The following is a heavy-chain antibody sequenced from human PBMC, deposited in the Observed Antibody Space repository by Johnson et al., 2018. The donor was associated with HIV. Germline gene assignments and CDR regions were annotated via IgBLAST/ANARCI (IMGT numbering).Heavy chain of an antibody. CDR2: IYSGGGT. V-gene: IGHV3-53*01. J-gene: IGHJ3*02. D-gene: IGHD1-26*01. CDR3: AKDCGSYDRMGAFDI. Sequence: VQLVESGGGLIQPGGSLRLSCAASGLTVSSSYMSWVRQAPGKGLEWVSVIYSGGGTYYVDSVKGRFTISRDNSENTLYVQMNNLRAEDTAVYYCAKDCGSYDRMGAFDIWGQGTMVTVSS. CDR1: GLTVSSSY.